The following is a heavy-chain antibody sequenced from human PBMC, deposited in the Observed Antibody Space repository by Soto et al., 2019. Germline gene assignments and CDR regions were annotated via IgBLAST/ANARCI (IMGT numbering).Heavy chain of an antibody. D-gene: IGHD3-10*01. CDR3: TTEGYYGSGSYYPRGAFDI. CDR2: IKSKTDGGTT. CDR1: GFTFSNAW. V-gene: IGHV3-15*01. Sequence: EVQLVESGGGLVKPGGSLRLSCAASGFTFSNAWMSWVRQAPGKGLEWVGRIKSKTDGGTTDYAAPVKGRFTISRDDSKNTLYLQMNSLKTEDTAVYYCTTEGYYGSGSYYPRGAFDIWGQGTMVTVSS. J-gene: IGHJ3*02.